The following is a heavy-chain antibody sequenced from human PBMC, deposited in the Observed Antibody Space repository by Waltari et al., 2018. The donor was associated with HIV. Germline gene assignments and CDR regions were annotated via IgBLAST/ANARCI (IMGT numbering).Heavy chain of an antibody. D-gene: IGHD2-21*02. CDR2: IRYDGSNK. V-gene: IGHV3-30*02. J-gene: IGHJ4*02. CDR3: AKAPLVVTTQDY. Sequence: QVQLVESGGGVVQPGGSLRLSCAASGFTFSSYGMHWVRQAPGKGLEWVAFIRYDGSNKYYADSVKGRFTISRDNSKNTLYLQMNSLRAEDTAVYYCAKAPLVVTTQDYWGQGTLVTVSS. CDR1: GFTFSSYG.